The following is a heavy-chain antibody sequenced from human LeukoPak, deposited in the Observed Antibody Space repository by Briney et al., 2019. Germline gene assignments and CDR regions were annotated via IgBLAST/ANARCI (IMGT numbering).Heavy chain of an antibody. D-gene: IGHD6-13*01. CDR2: IYYSGST. V-gene: IGHV4-39*01. CDR1: GGSISSSSYY. Sequence: PSETLSLTCTVSGGSISSSSYYWGWIRQPPGKGLEWIGSIYYSGSTYYNPSLKSRVTISVDTSKNQFSLKLSSVTAADTAVYYCARRAAAADTRWANNYYYYYYMDVWGKGTTVTISS. J-gene: IGHJ6*03. CDR3: ARRAAAADTRWANNYYYYYYMDV.